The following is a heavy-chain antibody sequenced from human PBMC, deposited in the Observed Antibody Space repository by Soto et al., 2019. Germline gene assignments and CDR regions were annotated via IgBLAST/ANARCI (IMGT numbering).Heavy chain of an antibody. CDR1: GFTFDDYT. Sequence: EVQLVESGGVVVQPGGSLRLSCAASGFTFDDYTMHWVRQAPGKGLEWVSLISWDGGSTYYADSVKGRFTISRDNSKNSLYLQMNSLRTEDTALYYCAKGGSYGDYILGYFELWGLGTLVTVSS. CDR2: ISWDGGST. J-gene: IGHJ2*01. CDR3: AKGGSYGDYILGYFEL. D-gene: IGHD4-17*01. V-gene: IGHV3-43*01.